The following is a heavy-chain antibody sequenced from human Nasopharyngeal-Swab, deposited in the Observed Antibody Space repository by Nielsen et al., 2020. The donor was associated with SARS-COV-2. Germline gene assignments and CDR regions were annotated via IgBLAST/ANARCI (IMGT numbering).Heavy chain of an antibody. J-gene: IGHJ5*02. Sequence: ASVKVSCKASGYTFTSYGISWVRQAPGQGLEWMGWISAYNGNTNYAQKLQGRVTMTTDTSTSTAYMELRSLRSDDTAVYYCARAGGIIGSWYSQSDDWFDPWGQGTLVTVSS. CDR1: GYTFTSYG. CDR2: ISAYNGNT. D-gene: IGHD6-13*01. CDR3: ARAGGIIGSWYSQSDDWFDP. V-gene: IGHV1-18*01.